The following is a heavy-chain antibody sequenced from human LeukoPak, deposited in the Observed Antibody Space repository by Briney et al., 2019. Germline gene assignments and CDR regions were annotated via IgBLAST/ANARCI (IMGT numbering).Heavy chain of an antibody. Sequence: GGSLRLSCAASGFTFSSYWMHWVRQAPGKGLVWVSRINSDGSSTSYADSVKGRFTISGDNAKNTLYLQMNSLRAEDTAVYYCARVYGSGSYGYYYYYGMDVWGKGTTVTVSS. CDR1: GFTFSSYW. CDR3: ARVYGSGSYGYYYYYGMDV. CDR2: INSDGSST. V-gene: IGHV3-74*01. J-gene: IGHJ6*04. D-gene: IGHD3-10*01.